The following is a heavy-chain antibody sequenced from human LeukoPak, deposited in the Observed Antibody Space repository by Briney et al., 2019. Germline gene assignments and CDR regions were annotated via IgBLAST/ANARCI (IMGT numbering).Heavy chain of an antibody. CDR3: AKDLPTVATGYFDL. Sequence: GGSLRLSCAASGFTFSSYAMSWVRQAPGKRLEWVSTITGNDGSTYYADSVKGRFTISGDNSKNTLDLQMNSLRVEDTAVYYCAKDLPTVATGYFDLWGRGAVVIVSS. CDR1: GFTFSSYA. D-gene: IGHD4-23*01. J-gene: IGHJ2*01. V-gene: IGHV3-23*01. CDR2: ITGNDGST.